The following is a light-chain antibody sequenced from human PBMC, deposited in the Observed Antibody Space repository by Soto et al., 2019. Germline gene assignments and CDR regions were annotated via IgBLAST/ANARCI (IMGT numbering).Light chain of an antibody. CDR3: QQYNSYPWT. Sequence: DIQMTQSPSTLSASVGDRVTITCRASQSISSWLAWYQQKPGKAPKLLIYDASSLESGVPSRFSGSGSGTEFTLTISSRQPDDFATYYCQQYNSYPWTFDQGTKVEIK. J-gene: IGKJ1*01. CDR2: DAS. CDR1: QSISSW. V-gene: IGKV1-5*01.